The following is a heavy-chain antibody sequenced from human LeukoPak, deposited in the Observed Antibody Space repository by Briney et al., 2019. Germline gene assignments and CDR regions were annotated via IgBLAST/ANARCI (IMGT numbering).Heavy chain of an antibody. Sequence: ASVKVSCKASGGTFSSYAISWVRQAPGQGLEWMGRIIPILGIANYAQKFQGRVTITADKSTSTAYMELSSLRSEDTAVYYCAREEVAVALGSWFDPWGQGTLVTVSS. CDR1: GGTFSSYA. V-gene: IGHV1-69*04. D-gene: IGHD6-19*01. CDR2: IIPILGIA. J-gene: IGHJ5*02. CDR3: AREEVAVALGSWFDP.